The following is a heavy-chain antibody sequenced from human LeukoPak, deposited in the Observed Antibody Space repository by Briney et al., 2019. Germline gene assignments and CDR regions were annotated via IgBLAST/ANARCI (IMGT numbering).Heavy chain of an antibody. J-gene: IGHJ3*02. CDR1: GFTFSSYE. CDR2: ISSSGSTI. V-gene: IGHV3-48*03. Sequence: GGSLRLSCAASGFTFSSYEMNWVRQAPGKGLEWVSYISSSGSTIYYADSVKGRFTISRDNSKNTLYLQMNSLRAEDTAVYYCTVTAISDDAFDIWGQGTMVTVSS. D-gene: IGHD2-21*02. CDR3: TVTAISDDAFDI.